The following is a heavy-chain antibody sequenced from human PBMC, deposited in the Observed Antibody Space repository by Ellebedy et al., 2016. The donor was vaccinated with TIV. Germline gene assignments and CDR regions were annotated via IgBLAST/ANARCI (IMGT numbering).Heavy chain of an antibody. D-gene: IGHD3-9*01. CDR1: GFTFSSYS. Sequence: GESLKISCAASGFTFSSYSMNWVRQAPGKGLEWVSSISSSSSYIYYADSVKGRFTISRDNAKNSLYLQMNSLRAEDTAVYYCARNFVAISSYYYGMDVWGQGTTVTVS. V-gene: IGHV3-21*01. CDR3: ARNFVAISSYYYGMDV. CDR2: ISSSSSYI. J-gene: IGHJ6*02.